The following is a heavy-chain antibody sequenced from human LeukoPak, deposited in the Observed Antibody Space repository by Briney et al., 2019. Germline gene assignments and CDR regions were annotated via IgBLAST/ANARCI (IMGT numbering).Heavy chain of an antibody. Sequence: GASVKVSCKASGYTFTDNYIHWVRQAPGQGLEWMGWINPNSGDTNYAQKFQGRVTMTRDTSISTAHMEVSGLTSDDTAVYYCARGVVYYRFEYWGQGTLLTVS. CDR1: GYTFTDNY. CDR2: INPNSGDT. J-gene: IGHJ4*02. V-gene: IGHV1-2*02. D-gene: IGHD3-10*01. CDR3: ARGVVYYRFEY.